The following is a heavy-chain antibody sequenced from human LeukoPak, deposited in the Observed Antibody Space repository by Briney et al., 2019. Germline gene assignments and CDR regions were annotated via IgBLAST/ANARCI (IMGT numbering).Heavy chain of an antibody. V-gene: IGHV4-59*08. J-gene: IGHJ4*02. CDR1: GGSISSYY. D-gene: IGHD5-12*01. CDR2: ISYTGST. Sequence: TSETLSLTCTVSGGSISSYYWSWIRQPPGKGLEWVGYISYTGSTNYNPSLKSRVTISVDTSKNQFSLKLSSVTAADTAVYYCARQFGYGDYWGQGTLVTVSS. CDR3: ARQFGYGDY.